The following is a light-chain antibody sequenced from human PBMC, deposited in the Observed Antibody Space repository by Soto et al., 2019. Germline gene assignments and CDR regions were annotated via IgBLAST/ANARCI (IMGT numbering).Light chain of an antibody. CDR3: QQYNSWPPLT. Sequence: EIVMTQSPATLSVSPGERATLSCRASQSVSSKLAWYQQKPGQAPRLLIYGASTRATGIPARFSGGGSGTEVTLTISSLQSEDFAVYYCQQYNSWPPLTFGGGTKVEIK. J-gene: IGKJ4*01. CDR2: GAS. V-gene: IGKV3-15*01. CDR1: QSVSSK.